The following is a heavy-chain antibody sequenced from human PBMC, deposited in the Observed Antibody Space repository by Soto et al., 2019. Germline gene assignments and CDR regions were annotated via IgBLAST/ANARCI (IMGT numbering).Heavy chain of an antibody. J-gene: IGHJ4*02. D-gene: IGHD4-17*01. CDR1: GGSISTYY. Sequence: SETLSLTCTVSGGSISTYYWTWIRQSPGKGPEWIGYVYHSGTTNYNPSLESRVTMSSDTSKNQFSLKLSSVTAADTAVYYCARAKTSGYGDVYYFDYWGQGTLVTVSS. CDR3: ARAKTSGYGDVYYFDY. V-gene: IGHV4-59*01. CDR2: VYHSGTT.